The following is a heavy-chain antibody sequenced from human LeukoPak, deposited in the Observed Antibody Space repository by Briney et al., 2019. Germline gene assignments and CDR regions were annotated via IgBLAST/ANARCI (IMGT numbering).Heavy chain of an antibody. V-gene: IGHV3-48*03. Sequence: GGSLRLSCAASGFTFSSYEMNWVRQAPGKGLEWVSYISNGGTAIYYADSVKGRFTISRDNAKSSLYLQMNSLRAEDTAVYYCARAGYSMDTEYFQHWGQGTLVTVSS. J-gene: IGHJ1*01. CDR3: ARAGYSMDTEYFQH. CDR2: ISNGGTAI. D-gene: IGHD5-18*01. CDR1: GFTFSSYE.